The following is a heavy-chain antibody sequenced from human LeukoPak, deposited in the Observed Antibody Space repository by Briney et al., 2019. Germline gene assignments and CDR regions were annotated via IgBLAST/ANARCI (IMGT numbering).Heavy chain of an antibody. Sequence: GASVKVSCKASGYTFTSYGISWVRQAPGQGLEWMGWNSAYNGNTNYAQKLQGRVTMTTDTSTSTAYMELRSLRSDDTAVYYCAREDLNNYPERWYYYYGMDVWGQGTTVTVSS. CDR3: AREDLNNYPERWYYYYGMDV. J-gene: IGHJ6*02. D-gene: IGHD4-23*01. V-gene: IGHV1-18*01. CDR2: NSAYNGNT. CDR1: GYTFTSYG.